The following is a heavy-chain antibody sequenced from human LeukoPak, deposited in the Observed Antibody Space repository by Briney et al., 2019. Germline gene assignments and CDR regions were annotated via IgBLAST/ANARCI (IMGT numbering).Heavy chain of an antibody. J-gene: IGHJ4*02. Sequence: ASVKLSCKASGYTFTSYGISWVRQAPGQGLEWMGWISAYNGNTNYAQALQGRVTMTTDTSTSTGYMEWRSLRSDDTAVYYCARDSPYYDILTGYYIGDYWGEGSLVTVSS. V-gene: IGHV1-18*04. D-gene: IGHD3-9*01. CDR3: ARDSPYYDILTGYYIGDY. CDR2: ISAYNGNT. CDR1: GYTFTSYG.